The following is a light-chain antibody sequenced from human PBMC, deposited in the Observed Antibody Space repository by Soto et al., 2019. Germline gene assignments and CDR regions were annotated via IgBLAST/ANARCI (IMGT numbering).Light chain of an antibody. CDR2: WAS. V-gene: IGKV4-1*01. Sequence: DIVMTQSPDSLAVSLGERATINCKSSQSVLYSPNNKNYLAWYQQKPGQPPKLLIYWASTRESGVPDRFSGSGSATDFTLTISSLQAEDVASYYCQQYHSAPQSFGQGTKVEIK. J-gene: IGKJ1*01. CDR3: QQYHSAPQS. CDR1: QSVLYSPNNKNY.